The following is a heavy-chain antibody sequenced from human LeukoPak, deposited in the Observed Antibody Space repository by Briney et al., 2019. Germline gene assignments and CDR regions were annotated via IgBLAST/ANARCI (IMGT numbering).Heavy chain of an antibody. Sequence: GGSLRLSCAASGFTFSSYSMNWVRQAPGKGLEWVSSISSSSSYIYYADSVKGRFTISRDNAKNSLFLQMNSLRAEDTAVYYCARVGYSSGWYGWFDPWGQGTLITVSS. CDR1: GFTFSSYS. J-gene: IGHJ5*02. V-gene: IGHV3-21*01. D-gene: IGHD6-19*01. CDR2: ISSSSSYI. CDR3: ARVGYSSGWYGWFDP.